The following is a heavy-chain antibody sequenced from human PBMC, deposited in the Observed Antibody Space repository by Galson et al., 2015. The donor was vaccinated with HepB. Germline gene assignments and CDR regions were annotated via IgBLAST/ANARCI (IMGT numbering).Heavy chain of an antibody. CDR3: ARVPRCLKWLNGDWFDP. Sequence: SLRLSCAASGFTFSSYSMSWVRQAPGKGLEWVSYISNTASTIYYADSVKGRFTMSRDNANSSVDLQMNNLRAEDTAVYYCARVPRCLKWLNGDWFDPWGQGTLGTVSS. V-gene: IGHV3-48*03. J-gene: IGHJ5*02. D-gene: IGHD3-3*01. CDR2: ISNTASTI. CDR1: GFTFSSYS.